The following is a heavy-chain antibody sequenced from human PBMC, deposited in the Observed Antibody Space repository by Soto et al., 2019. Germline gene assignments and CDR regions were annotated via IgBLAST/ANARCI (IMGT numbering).Heavy chain of an antibody. J-gene: IGHJ1*01. V-gene: IGHV1-18*01. D-gene: IGHD5-12*01. CDR3: ARDTWLQGYFQH. CDR1: GYTFPSYG. CDR2: ISAYNGNT. Sequence: QVQLVQSGAEVKKPGASVKVSCKASGYTFPSYGISWVRQAPGQGLEWMGWISAYNGNTNYAQKLQGRVTMTTDTPTSTAYRELRSLRCDDTAVYYCARDTWLQGYFQHWGQGTLVTGSA.